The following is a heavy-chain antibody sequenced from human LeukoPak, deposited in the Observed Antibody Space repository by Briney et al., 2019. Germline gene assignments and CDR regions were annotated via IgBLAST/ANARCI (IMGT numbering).Heavy chain of an antibody. CDR2: IKNKADGGTT. Sequence: GGSLRLSCAASGFPFSSHWLSWFRQSPGKGLEWVGRIKNKADGGTTDYAAPVKGRFTISRDDSKNTLYLQMNSLKTEDTAVYYCTTPWLRPDFDYWGQGTLVTVSS. CDR1: GFPFSSHW. V-gene: IGHV3-15*01. D-gene: IGHD5-12*01. J-gene: IGHJ4*02. CDR3: TTPWLRPDFDY.